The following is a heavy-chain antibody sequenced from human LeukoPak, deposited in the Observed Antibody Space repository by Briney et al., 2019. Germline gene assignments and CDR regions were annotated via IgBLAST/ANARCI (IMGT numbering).Heavy chain of an antibody. CDR1: GGSISSGGYS. V-gene: IGHV4-31*03. CDR2: IHHSGST. J-gene: IGHJ4*02. CDR3: ARTRAARPRGGDY. Sequence: PSETLSLTCNVSGGSISSGGYSWSWIRQHPGKGLEWIGNIHHSGSTYYSPSLKSRVTISVDTSKNQFSLKQSSVTAADTAVYYCARTRAARPRGGDYWGQGTLVTVSS. D-gene: IGHD4-23*01.